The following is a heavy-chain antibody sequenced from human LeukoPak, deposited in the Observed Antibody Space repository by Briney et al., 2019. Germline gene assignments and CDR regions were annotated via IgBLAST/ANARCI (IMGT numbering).Heavy chain of an antibody. Sequence: PGGSLRLSCAASGFTFSSYAMHWVRQAPGPGLEYVSAISSNGGSTYYANSVKGRFNISRDNSKNTLYLQMNSLRVDDTAVYYCAKDGTRGIRFGKIPHYFDYWGQGTLVTVSS. D-gene: IGHD3-10*01. CDR1: GFTFSSYA. V-gene: IGHV3-64*01. CDR2: ISSNGGST. CDR3: AKDGTRGIRFGKIPHYFDY. J-gene: IGHJ4*02.